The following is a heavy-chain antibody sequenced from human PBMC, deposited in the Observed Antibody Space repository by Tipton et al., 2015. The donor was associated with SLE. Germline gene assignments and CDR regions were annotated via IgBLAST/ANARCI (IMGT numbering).Heavy chain of an antibody. J-gene: IGHJ4*02. V-gene: IGHV1-46*01. CDR3: VRELVGGHFDY. CDR1: GYTFSDYY. D-gene: IGHD3-16*01. CDR2: IITSEGRT. Sequence: QLVQSGADVKKPGASMKVSCKTSGYTFSDYYIHWMRQAPGQGLEWIGIIITSEGRTNYAQKFWGRVSMTRDMSTSTIYMELDSPTSDDTAVYYRVRELVGGHFDYWGQGTLVTVSS.